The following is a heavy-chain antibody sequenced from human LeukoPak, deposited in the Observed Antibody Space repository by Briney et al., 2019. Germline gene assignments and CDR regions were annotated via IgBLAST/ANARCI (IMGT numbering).Heavy chain of an antibody. CDR2: ISSSGTNI. D-gene: IGHD2-2*01. CDR1: GFTFNIYT. Sequence: GGSLRLSCAASGFTFNIYTINWVRQAPGKGLEWVSSISSSGTNIYYADSAKGRFTVSRGNAKNSLFLQMNSLRAEDTAVYYCARVAGYCDSTSNCYSDYWGQGTLVTVSS. V-gene: IGHV3-21*01. J-gene: IGHJ4*02. CDR3: ARVAGYCDSTSNCYSDY.